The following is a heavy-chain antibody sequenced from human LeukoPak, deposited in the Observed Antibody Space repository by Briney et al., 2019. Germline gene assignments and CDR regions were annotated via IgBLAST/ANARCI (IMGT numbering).Heavy chain of an antibody. J-gene: IGHJ4*02. CDR2: IGASSADT. Sequence: GGSLRLSCAASGFTFNSYAMSWVRQAPGKGLGWVSTIGASSADTYYADSVKGRFTISRDNSKNTLFLQMNSLRAEDTAVYYCARVRYSSSFDYWGQGTLVTVSS. D-gene: IGHD6-13*01. CDR1: GFTFNSYA. CDR3: ARVRYSSSFDY. V-gene: IGHV3-23*01.